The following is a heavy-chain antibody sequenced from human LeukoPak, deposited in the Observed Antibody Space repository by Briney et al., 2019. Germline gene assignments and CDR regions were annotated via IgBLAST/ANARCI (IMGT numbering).Heavy chain of an antibody. D-gene: IGHD5-18*01. Sequence: SETLSLTCTVSGYSISSGYYWGWIRPPPGKGLEWIGSIYHSGSTYYNPSLKSRVTISVDTSKNQFSLKLSSVTAADTAVYYCARDKGYSYGYAVDYWGQGTLVTVSS. CDR3: ARDKGYSYGYAVDY. J-gene: IGHJ4*02. V-gene: IGHV4-38-2*02. CDR1: GYSISSGYY. CDR2: IYHSGST.